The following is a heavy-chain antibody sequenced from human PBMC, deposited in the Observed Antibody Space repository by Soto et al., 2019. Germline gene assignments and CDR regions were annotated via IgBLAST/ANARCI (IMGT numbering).Heavy chain of an antibody. CDR1: GFTFSSYA. CDR3: AKGSATSRPYYFDY. J-gene: IGHJ4*02. Sequence: GGSLRLSCLVSGFTFSSYAMSWVRQAPGKGLEWVSAITGDGGDTFHADSVRGRLTISRDNSRNTLYLQMDSLRAEDTALYYCAKGSATSRPYYFDYWGQGTLVTVSS. CDR2: ITGDGGDT. V-gene: IGHV3-23*01.